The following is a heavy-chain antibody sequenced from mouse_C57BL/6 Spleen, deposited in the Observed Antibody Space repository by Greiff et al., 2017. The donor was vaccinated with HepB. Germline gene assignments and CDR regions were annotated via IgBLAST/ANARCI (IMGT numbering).Heavy chain of an antibody. CDR1: GYAFSSSW. V-gene: IGHV1-82*01. Sequence: QVQLQQSGPELVKPGASVKISCKASGYAFSSSWMNWVKQRPGKGLEWIGRIYPGDGDTNYNGKFKGKATLTADKSSSTAYMQLSSLTSEDSAVYFCARGSSYVGWYFDVWGTGTTVTVSS. D-gene: IGHD1-1*01. J-gene: IGHJ1*03. CDR2: IYPGDGDT. CDR3: ARGSSYVGWYFDV.